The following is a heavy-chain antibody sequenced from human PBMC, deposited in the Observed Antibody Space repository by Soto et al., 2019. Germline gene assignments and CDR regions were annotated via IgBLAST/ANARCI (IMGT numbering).Heavy chain of an antibody. CDR3: ANLPNYDILTGYSHDAFDI. CDR1: GFAVSSNY. V-gene: IGHV3-53*01. Sequence: PGGSLRLSCAASGFAVSSNYMSCVRQAPGKGLEWVSVIYSGGSTYYADSVKGRFTISRDNSTNTLYLQMNSLRAEDTAVYYCANLPNYDILTGYSHDAFDIWGQGTMVTVSS. J-gene: IGHJ3*02. D-gene: IGHD3-9*01. CDR2: IYSGGST.